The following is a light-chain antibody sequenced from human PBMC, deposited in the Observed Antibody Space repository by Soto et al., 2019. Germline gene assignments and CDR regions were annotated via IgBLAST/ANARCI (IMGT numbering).Light chain of an antibody. J-gene: IGKJ1*01. CDR1: QTISSW. Sequence: QMNQSPSTLSGSVGDRVGITCRASQTISSWLAWYQQKPGKAPKLLIYKASTLKSGVPSRFSGSGSGTEITLTISSLQPDDFATYYCQHYNSYSEAFGQGTKVDIK. CDR2: KAS. CDR3: QHYNSYSEA. V-gene: IGKV1-5*03.